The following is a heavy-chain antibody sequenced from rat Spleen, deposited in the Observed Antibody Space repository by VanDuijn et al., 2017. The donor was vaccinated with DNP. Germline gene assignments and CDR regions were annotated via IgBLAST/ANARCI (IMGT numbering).Heavy chain of an antibody. CDR1: GLTFNNYW. Sequence: EVQLVESGGDLVQPGRSLALSCVASGLTFNNYWMTWFRQVPGKGLEWVASITTSSGRTFYPDSVKGRFTMSRDNAENTLYLQMNSLRSEDTATYYCARPHYYSSGGFAYWGQGTLVTVSS. D-gene: IGHD1-1*01. CDR2: ITTSSGRT. J-gene: IGHJ3*01. CDR3: ARPHYYSSGGFAY. V-gene: IGHV5-31*01.